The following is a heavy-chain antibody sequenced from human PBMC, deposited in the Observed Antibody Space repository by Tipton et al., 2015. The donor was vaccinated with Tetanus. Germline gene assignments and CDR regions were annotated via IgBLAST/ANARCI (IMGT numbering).Heavy chain of an antibody. CDR2: IYYSGST. CDR3: ARDRYYDILTGYCGGGVDRLDGMDV. Sequence: TLSLTCTVSGGSISSGGYYWSWIRQHPGKGLEWIGYIYYSGSTYYNPSLKSRVTISVDTSKNQFSLKLSSVTAAATAVYYCARDRYYDILTGYCGGGVDRLDGMDVWGQGTTVTIPS. J-gene: IGHJ6*02. CDR1: GGSISSGGYY. V-gene: IGHV4-31*03. D-gene: IGHD3-9*01.